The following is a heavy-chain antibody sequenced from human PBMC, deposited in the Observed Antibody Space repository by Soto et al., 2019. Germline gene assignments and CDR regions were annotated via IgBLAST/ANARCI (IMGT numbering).Heavy chain of an antibody. CDR2: IYYSGST. V-gene: IGHV4-59*01. CDR1: GVSISSYY. Sequence: PSETLSLTCPVSGVSISSYYWSWIRQPPGKGLEWIGYIYYSGSTNYNPSLKSRVTISVDTSKNQFSLKLSSVTAADTAVYYCARSSGGSSFDYWGQGTLVTVSS. J-gene: IGHJ4*02. D-gene: IGHD5-12*01. CDR3: ARSSGGSSFDY.